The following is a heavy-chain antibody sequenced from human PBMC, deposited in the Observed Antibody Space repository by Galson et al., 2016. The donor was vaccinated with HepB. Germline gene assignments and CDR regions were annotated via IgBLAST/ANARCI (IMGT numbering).Heavy chain of an antibody. V-gene: IGHV1-24*01. CDR3: ATVGSYTTSSPYYYYYFGMDV. Sequence: VRLAPGKGLEWMGGFDPEDGETTYAQKFQGRVSMTEDTSTDTGNMELSSLRYDDTAVYYCATVGSYTTSSPYYYYYFGMDVWGKGTTVTVSS. CDR2: FDPEDGET. J-gene: IGHJ6*04. D-gene: IGHD3-10*01.